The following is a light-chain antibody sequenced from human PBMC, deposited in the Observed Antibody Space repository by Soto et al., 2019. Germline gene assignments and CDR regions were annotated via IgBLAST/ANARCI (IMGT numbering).Light chain of an antibody. J-gene: IGKJ2*01. Sequence: EIVLTQSPGTLSLSPGERGTLSCRASHSVSSNFLAWYQQKPGQGPSLLIYVASSRPAGIPDRFRGSGAGTDFTLTISRLEPEDLAVYQVQKYGRPPYTYGQGTKLEIK. V-gene: IGKV3-20*01. CDR3: QKYGRPPYT. CDR1: HSVSSNF. CDR2: VAS.